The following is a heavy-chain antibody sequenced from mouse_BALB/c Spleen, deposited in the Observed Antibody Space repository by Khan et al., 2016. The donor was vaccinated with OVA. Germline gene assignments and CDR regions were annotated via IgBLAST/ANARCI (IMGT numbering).Heavy chain of an antibody. CDR1: GYTFTSYT. D-gene: IGHD2-14*01. CDR2: INPSNGYT. J-gene: IGHJ3*01. V-gene: IGHV1-4*01. Sequence: VQLQQSGAELARPGASVKMSCKASGYTFTSYTIHWIKKRPGQGLEWIGYINPSNGYTNYNQKFKDKAKLTTDKSSTKAYLQMSSLTSDDSAVYNCVRDGAYHRNDGWFAYWGQGTLVTVPA. CDR3: VRDGAYHRNDGWFAY.